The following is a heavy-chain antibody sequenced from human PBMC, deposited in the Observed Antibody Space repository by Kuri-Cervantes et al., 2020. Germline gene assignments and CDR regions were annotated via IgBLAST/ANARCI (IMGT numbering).Heavy chain of an antibody. CDR2: ISSSSSYI. Sequence: GESLKISCAASGFTFNSYGMNWVRQAPGKGLEWVSSISSSSSYIYYADSVKGRFTISRDNAKNSLYLQMNSLRAEDTAVYYCAKSYFGVAATFDYWGQGTLVTVSS. CDR1: GFTFNSYG. V-gene: IGHV3-21*04. J-gene: IGHJ4*02. D-gene: IGHD3-10*01. CDR3: AKSYFGVAATFDY.